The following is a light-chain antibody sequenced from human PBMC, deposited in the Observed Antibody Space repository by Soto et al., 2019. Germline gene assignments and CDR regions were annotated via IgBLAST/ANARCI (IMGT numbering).Light chain of an antibody. J-gene: IGLJ3*02. CDR3: CSYAGSSTWV. V-gene: IGLV2-23*01. Sequence: QSALTQPASVSGSPGPSITLSCTGTSSDVGSYNLVSWYQQHPGKAPKLMIYEGSKRPSGVSNRFSGSKSCNTASLTISGLQAEDEADYYCCSYAGSSTWVFGGGTQLTVL. CDR1: SSDVGSYNL. CDR2: EGS.